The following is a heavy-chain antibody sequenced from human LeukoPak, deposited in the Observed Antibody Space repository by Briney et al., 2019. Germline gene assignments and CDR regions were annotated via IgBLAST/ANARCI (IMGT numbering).Heavy chain of an antibody. D-gene: IGHD3-22*01. J-gene: IGHJ4*02. Sequence: SETLSLTCTVSGGSISSYYWSWIRQPPGKGLEWIGSISHSGTTYYNPSLKSRVTISVDTSMNNFSLNLNSVTAADTAVYYCARDVAQANYDSSGYPFDYWGQGTLVTVSS. V-gene: IGHV4-38-2*02. CDR2: ISHSGTT. CDR1: GGSISSYY. CDR3: ARDVAQANYDSSGYPFDY.